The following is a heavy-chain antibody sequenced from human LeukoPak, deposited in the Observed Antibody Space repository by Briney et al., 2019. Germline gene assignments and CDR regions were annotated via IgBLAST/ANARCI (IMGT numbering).Heavy chain of an antibody. V-gene: IGHV3-7*01. D-gene: IGHD5-18*01. CDR1: GFTFSRYW. Sequence: GGSLRLSCAASGFTFSRYWMSWVRQAPGKGLEWVANIKQDGSEKYYVDSVKGRFTISRDNAKNSLYLQMNSLRAEDTAVYYCARFMGDTAMVSSWFDPWGQGTLVTVSS. J-gene: IGHJ5*02. CDR2: IKQDGSEK. CDR3: ARFMGDTAMVSSWFDP.